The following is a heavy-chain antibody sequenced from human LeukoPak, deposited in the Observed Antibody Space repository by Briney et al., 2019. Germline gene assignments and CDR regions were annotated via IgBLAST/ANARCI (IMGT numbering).Heavy chain of an antibody. CDR3: AKDRDGADRINL. Sequence: GASVKVSCKVVAYDFTGYYIHWVRQAPGQGPEWMGRLNPNTGHAVYAFKFQGRVTITRDTSSSTAYMEVTRLTSDDTALYYCAKDRDGADRINLWGRGTLVTVSS. D-gene: IGHD5-24*01. CDR1: AYDFTGYY. CDR2: LNPNTGHA. J-gene: IGHJ4*02. V-gene: IGHV1-2*06.